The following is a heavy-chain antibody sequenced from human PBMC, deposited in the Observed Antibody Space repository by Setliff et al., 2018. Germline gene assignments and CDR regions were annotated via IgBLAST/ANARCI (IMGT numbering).Heavy chain of an antibody. D-gene: IGHD3-10*01. V-gene: IGHV4-39*01. Sequence: PSETLSLTCTVSGGSISSSSYQWGWVRQTPGKGLEWIGSIYYSGTAYYNPSLKSRVTISVDTSKNQFSLQVTSVTATDTAVYYCARHEFVGGYYGSVTYRHFDDWGQGILVTVSS. CDR3: ARHEFVGGYYGSVTYRHFDD. CDR2: IYYSGTA. J-gene: IGHJ4*02. CDR1: GGSISSSSYQ.